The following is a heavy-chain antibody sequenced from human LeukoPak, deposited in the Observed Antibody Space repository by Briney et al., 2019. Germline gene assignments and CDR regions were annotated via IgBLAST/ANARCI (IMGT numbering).Heavy chain of an antibody. V-gene: IGHV3-33*06. J-gene: IGHJ4*02. Sequence: PGGSLRLSCAASGFTFSSYGMHWVRQAPGKGLEWVAVIWYDGSNKYYADSVKGRFTISRDNSKNTLYLQMNSLRAEDTAIYYCAKDRGSFLRLPFDYWGQGTLVTVSS. CDR2: IWYDGSNK. CDR1: GFTFSSYG. D-gene: IGHD1-26*01. CDR3: AKDRGSFLRLPFDY.